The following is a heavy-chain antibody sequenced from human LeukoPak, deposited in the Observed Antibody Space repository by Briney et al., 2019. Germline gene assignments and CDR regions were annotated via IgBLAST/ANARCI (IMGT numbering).Heavy chain of an antibody. V-gene: IGHV3-23*01. Sequence: GASLRLSCAASGFTFSSYAMSWVRQAPGKGLEWVSAISDSGGSTYYADSVRGRFTISRDNSKNTLYLQMNSLRAEDTAVYYCAKDFGGSHPYYFDYWGQGTLVTVSS. CDR1: GFTFSSYA. D-gene: IGHD1-26*01. J-gene: IGHJ4*02. CDR3: AKDFGGSHPYYFDY. CDR2: ISDSGGST.